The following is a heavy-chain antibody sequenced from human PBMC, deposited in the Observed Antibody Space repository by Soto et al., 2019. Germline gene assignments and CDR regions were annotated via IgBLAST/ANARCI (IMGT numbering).Heavy chain of an antibody. J-gene: IGHJ4*02. Sequence: QVQLVQSGSEVKKPGASVKVSCKASGYTFTSFGVNWVRQAPGQGLEWMGWVNAYNGNTNYAQKFQDRVTLTADTSTSTAYMEVKSLRSDDTAVYYCATVAAGRAAHVIWGQGTLVTVSS. CDR2: VNAYNGNT. CDR3: ATVAAGRAAHVI. CDR1: GYTFTSFG. D-gene: IGHD6-13*01. V-gene: IGHV1-18*01.